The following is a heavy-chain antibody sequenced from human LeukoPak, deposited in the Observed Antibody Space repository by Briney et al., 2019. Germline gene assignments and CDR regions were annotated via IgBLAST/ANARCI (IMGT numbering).Heavy chain of an antibody. J-gene: IGHJ4*02. D-gene: IGHD1-1*01. Sequence: GGSLRISCVASGFTFNTYGMNWVRQAPGKGREGVSGIGGSGGFTTYFADSVKGRFTISRDNSKNTLYLQMNSLRADDTALYYCARDRRYASFDNWGQGTLVTVSS. CDR2: IGGSGGFTT. V-gene: IGHV3-23*01. CDR3: ARDRRYASFDN. CDR1: GFTFNTYG.